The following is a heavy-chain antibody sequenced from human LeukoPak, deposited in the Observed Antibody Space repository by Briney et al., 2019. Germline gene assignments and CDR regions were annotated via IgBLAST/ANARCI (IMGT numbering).Heavy chain of an antibody. Sequence: GGSLRLSCAASGFTFDSYNMNWVRQAPGKGLEWVASIRSYGSYIHYADSVKGRFTISRDDAKKSLYLQMNSLRAEDTAVYYCARFSEVYYYVDVWGTGTTVSVSS. J-gene: IGHJ6*03. CDR2: IRSYGSYI. D-gene: IGHD2/OR15-2a*01. V-gene: IGHV3-21*01. CDR1: GFTFDSYN. CDR3: ARFSEVYYYVDV.